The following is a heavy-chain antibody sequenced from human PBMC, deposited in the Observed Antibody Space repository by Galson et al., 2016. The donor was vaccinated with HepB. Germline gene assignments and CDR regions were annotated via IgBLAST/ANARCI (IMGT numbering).Heavy chain of an antibody. CDR1: GYNFIDYY. CDR2: ISPGSGST. CDR3: ARYSRNYGHDY. V-gene: IGHV1-46*01. J-gene: IGHJ4*02. D-gene: IGHD3-10*01. Sequence: SVKVSCKVSGYNFIDYYLHWVRQAPGQGLEWMGGISPGSGSTGYAQKFQGRVTLTGDTSTSTVYMELTSLTSDDAAVYYCARYSRNYGHDYWGQGTLVTVSS.